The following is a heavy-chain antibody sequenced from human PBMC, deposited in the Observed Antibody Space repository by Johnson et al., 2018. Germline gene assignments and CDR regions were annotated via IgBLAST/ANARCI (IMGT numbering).Heavy chain of an antibody. CDR2: ISAISRTI. CDR1: GFTLGNYY. D-gene: IGHD1-26*01. V-gene: IGHV3-11*04. Sequence: VQLVESGGGLVKPGGSLRLSCAASGFTLGNYYMTWIRQAPGKGLEWVSHISAISRTIYYADSVKGRFTISRDNSKNSLYLEMNNLRAGDTDVYYCAREKWTDDDYYYYIDVWGKGTTVTVSS. J-gene: IGHJ6*03. CDR3: AREKWTDDDYYYYIDV.